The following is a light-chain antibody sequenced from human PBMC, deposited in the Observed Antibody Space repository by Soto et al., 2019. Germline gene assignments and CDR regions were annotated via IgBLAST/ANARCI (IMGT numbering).Light chain of an antibody. CDR3: QQYGSSPKT. CDR2: GAS. V-gene: IGKV3-20*01. CDR1: QSLSSY. J-gene: IGKJ1*01. Sequence: VVLTQSPATLSLSPGERGSLSCGASQSLSSYLAWYQQKPGQAPRLLIYGASSRATGIPDRFSGSGSGTDFTLTISRLEPEDFAVYYCQQYGSSPKTFGQGTKVDIK.